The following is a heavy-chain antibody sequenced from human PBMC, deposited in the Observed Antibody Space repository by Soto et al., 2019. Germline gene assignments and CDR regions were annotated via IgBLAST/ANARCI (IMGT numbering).Heavy chain of an antibody. CDR3: TTDFQDITLWWTRR. CDR1: GFTFSNTW. D-gene: IGHD2-21*01. J-gene: IGHJ4*02. CDR2: IKSKTDGGTT. V-gene: IGHV3-15*01. Sequence: EVQLVESGGGLVKPGGSLRLSCAASGFTFSNTWMTWVRQAPGKGLEWVGRIKSKTDGGTTDYAAPVKGRFTISRDDSKNTLFLQMNSLKTEDTAVYYCTTDFQDITLWWTRRWGQGTLVTVSS.